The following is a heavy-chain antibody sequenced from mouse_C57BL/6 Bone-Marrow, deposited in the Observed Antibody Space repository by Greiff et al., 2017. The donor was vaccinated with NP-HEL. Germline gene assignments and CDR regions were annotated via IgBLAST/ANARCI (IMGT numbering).Heavy chain of an antibody. Sequence: QVQLQQSGAELVKPGASVKISCKASGYAFSSYWMNWVKQRPGKGLEWIGQIYPGDGDTNYNGKFKGKATLTADKSSSTAYMQLSSLTSEDSAVYFCARSTVGPSYWYFDVWGTGTTVTVSS. CDR1: GYAFSSYW. J-gene: IGHJ1*03. CDR3: ARSTVGPSYWYFDV. D-gene: IGHD1-1*01. V-gene: IGHV1-80*01. CDR2: IYPGDGDT.